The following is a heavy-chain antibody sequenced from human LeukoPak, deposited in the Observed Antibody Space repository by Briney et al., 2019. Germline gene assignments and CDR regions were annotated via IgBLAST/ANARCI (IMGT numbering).Heavy chain of an antibody. V-gene: IGHV1-69*13. J-gene: IGHJ4*02. CDR2: IIPIFGTA. CDR3: ARALQLVEWLSFDY. D-gene: IGHD3-3*01. CDR1: GGTFSSYA. Sequence: ASVKVSCKASGGTFSSYAISWVRQAPGQGLEWMGGIIPIFGTANYAQKFQGRVTITADESTSTAYMELSSLRSEDTAVYYCARALQLVEWLSFDYWGQGTLVTVSS.